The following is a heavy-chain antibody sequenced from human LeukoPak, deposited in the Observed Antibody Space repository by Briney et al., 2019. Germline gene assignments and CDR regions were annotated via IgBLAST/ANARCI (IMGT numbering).Heavy chain of an antibody. CDR2: ISTSSSYI. V-gene: IGHV3-21*01. CDR3: ARVARYGDYIGGSDY. CDR1: GFTFNRYN. Sequence: GGSLRLSCAASGFTFNRYNMNWVRRAPGKGLEWVSSISTSSSYIYYADSVRGRFTISRDNAKNSLDLQMNSLRAEDTAVYYCARVARYGDYIGGSDYWGQGALVTVSS. J-gene: IGHJ4*02. D-gene: IGHD4-17*01.